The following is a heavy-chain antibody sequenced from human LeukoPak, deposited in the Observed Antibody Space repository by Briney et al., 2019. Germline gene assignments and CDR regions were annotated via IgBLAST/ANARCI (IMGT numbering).Heavy chain of an antibody. V-gene: IGHV1-2*02. J-gene: IGHJ5*02. CDR3: ARGLRYCSSTSCLNWFDP. Sequence: GASVKVSCKASGYTFTGYYMHWVRQAPGQGLEWMGWINPNSGGTNYAQKFQGRVTMTRDTSISTAYLELSRLTSTDTAVYCFARGLRYCSSTSCLNWFDPWGQGTLVTVSS. CDR1: GYTFTGYY. CDR2: INPNSGGT. D-gene: IGHD2-2*01.